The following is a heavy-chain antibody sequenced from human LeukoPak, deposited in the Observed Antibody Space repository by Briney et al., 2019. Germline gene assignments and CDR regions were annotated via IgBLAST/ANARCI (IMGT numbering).Heavy chain of an antibody. CDR1: GGTFSSYA. Sequence: ASVKVSCKASGGTFSSYAISWVRQAPGQGLEWMGGIVPIFGTANYAQKFQGRVTITADESTSTAYMELSSLRSEDTAVYYCARHDYGDHVGFDYWGQGTLVTVSS. CDR3: ARHDYGDHVGFDY. CDR2: IVPIFGTA. V-gene: IGHV1-69*13. D-gene: IGHD4-17*01. J-gene: IGHJ4*02.